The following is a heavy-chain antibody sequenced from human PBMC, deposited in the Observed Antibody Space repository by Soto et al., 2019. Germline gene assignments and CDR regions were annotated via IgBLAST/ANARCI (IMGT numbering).Heavy chain of an antibody. J-gene: IGHJ1*01. CDR2: ISGSGISR. CDR3: EKDVGRQWLVSEYFQH. CDR1: GFAFSNYA. V-gene: IGHV3-23*01. Sequence: GGSLRLSCAGSGFAFSNYAMSWVRQAPGKGLEWVSFISGSGISRNYAYSVKGRFTISRDNSNNALNLQMNRLRAEETAISFCEKDVGRQWLVSEYFQHWGQGTLVTVSS. D-gene: IGHD6-19*01.